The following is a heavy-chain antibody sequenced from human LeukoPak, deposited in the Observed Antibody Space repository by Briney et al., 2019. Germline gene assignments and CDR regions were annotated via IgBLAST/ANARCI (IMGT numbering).Heavy chain of an antibody. CDR2: INHSGSS. D-gene: IGHD1-26*01. J-gene: IGHJ4*02. Sequence: SETLSLTCAVYGGSFSGYYWSWIRQPPGKGLEWIGEINHSGSSIYNPSLRSRVTFSIDTSNKQFSLRLSSVTAADTAIYYCARGRYPSGSYSDFWGQGTLVTVSS. CDR3: ARGRYPSGSYSDF. CDR1: GGSFSGYY. V-gene: IGHV4-34*01.